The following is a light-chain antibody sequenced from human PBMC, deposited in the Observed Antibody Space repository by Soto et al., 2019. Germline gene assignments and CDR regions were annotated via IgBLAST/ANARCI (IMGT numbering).Light chain of an antibody. Sequence: EILMTQSPATLPVYQWAGPTHYYRASNRVNTDLAWHQQRPGQAPRLLIYDASTRATGIPARLSGSGSGTEFTLTISSMQSEDFAVYYCQQYNNWITFGQGTRLEIK. V-gene: IGKV3-15*01. CDR3: QQYNNWIT. J-gene: IGKJ5*01. CDR2: DAS. CDR1: NRVNTD.